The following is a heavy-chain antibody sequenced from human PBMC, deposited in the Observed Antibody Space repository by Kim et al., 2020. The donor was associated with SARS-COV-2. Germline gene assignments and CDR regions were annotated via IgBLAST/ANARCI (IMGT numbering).Heavy chain of an antibody. CDR2: IYYSGST. D-gene: IGHD3-10*01. CDR1: GGSISSSSYY. Sequence: SETLSLTCTVSGGSISSSSYYWGWIRQPPGKGLEWIGSIYYSGSTYYNPSLKSRVTISVDTSKNQFSLKLSSVTAADTAVYYCAGRLTMVRGYRGYGMDVWGQGTTVTVSS. J-gene: IGHJ6*02. V-gene: IGHV4-39*01. CDR3: AGRLTMVRGYRGYGMDV.